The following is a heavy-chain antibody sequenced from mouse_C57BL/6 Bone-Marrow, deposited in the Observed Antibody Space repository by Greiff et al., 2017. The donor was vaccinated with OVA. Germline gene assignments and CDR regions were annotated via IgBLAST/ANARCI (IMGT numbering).Heavy chain of an antibody. J-gene: IGHJ2*01. CDR3: ARWDGYDTFDD. CDR2: IDPSDSYT. CDR1: GYTFTSYW. V-gene: IGHV1-50*01. Sequence: QVQLKQPGAELVKPGASVKLSCKASGYTFTSYWMQWVKQRPGQGLEWIGEIDPSDSYTNYNQKFKGKATLTVDTSSSTAYMQLSSLTSEDSAVYYCARWDGYDTFDDWGQGTTLTVSS. D-gene: IGHD2-2*01.